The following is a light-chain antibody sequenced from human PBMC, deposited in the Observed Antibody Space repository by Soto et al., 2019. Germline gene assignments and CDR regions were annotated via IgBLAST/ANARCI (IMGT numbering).Light chain of an antibody. CDR2: GAS. V-gene: IGKV3-20*01. Sequence: EIVLTHFPGTLSLSPGERATRSCRASQSASNNYLAWYQQKPGQAPRLVIFGASNRATGIPDRSSASGSGTEFTLTVSRLEPEDVAVYYCQQYATSPLTFGHGTKVDIK. CDR3: QQYATSPLT. CDR1: QSASNNY. J-gene: IGKJ1*01.